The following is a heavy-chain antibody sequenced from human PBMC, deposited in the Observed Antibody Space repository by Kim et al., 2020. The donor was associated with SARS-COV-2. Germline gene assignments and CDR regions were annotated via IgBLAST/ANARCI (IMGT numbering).Heavy chain of an antibody. J-gene: IGHJ6*02. D-gene: IGHD1-26*01. CDR3: ARVSASGSLPYYYYYGMDV. V-gene: IGHV3-64*01. Sequence: GRFTISRDNSKNTLYLQMGSLRAEDMAVYYCARVSASGSLPYYYYYGMDVWGQGTTVTVSS.